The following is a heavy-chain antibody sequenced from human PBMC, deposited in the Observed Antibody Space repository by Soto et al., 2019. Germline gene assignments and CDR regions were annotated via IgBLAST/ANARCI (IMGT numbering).Heavy chain of an antibody. Sequence: QVQLQQWGAGLLKPSETLSLTCAVYGGSFSGYYWSWIRQPPGKGLEWIGEINHSGSTNYNPSLNSRVTISVDTSKNQFSLKLSSVTAADTAVYYCARGGSVSYYYGSGRHQSSMDVWGQGTTVTVSS. CDR1: GGSFSGYY. V-gene: IGHV4-34*01. CDR2: INHSGST. CDR3: ARGGSVSYYYGSGRHQSSMDV. J-gene: IGHJ6*02. D-gene: IGHD3-10*01.